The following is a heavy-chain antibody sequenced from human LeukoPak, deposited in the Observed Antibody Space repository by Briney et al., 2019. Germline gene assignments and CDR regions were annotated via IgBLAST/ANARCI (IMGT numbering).Heavy chain of an antibody. CDR2: ISRGGDNT. Sequence: GGSLRLSCAASGFTFDDYGMSWVRQAPRKGLEWVSFISRGGDNTYYADSVKGRFTISRDNSKNTLFLQMNSLRAEDTALYYCAKGYTTGWYDFDYWGQGILVTVSS. CDR3: AKGYTTGWYDFDY. D-gene: IGHD6-19*01. J-gene: IGHJ4*02. V-gene: IGHV3-23*01. CDR1: GFTFDDYG.